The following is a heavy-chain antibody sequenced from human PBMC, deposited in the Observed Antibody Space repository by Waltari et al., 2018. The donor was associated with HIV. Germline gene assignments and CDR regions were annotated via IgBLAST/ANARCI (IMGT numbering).Heavy chain of an antibody. J-gene: IGHJ6*02. V-gene: IGHV3-23*01. CDR1: GFTFSSYA. CDR3: ALRYCSGGSCYRSHYYYYYGMDV. D-gene: IGHD2-15*01. Sequence: EVQLLESGGGLVQPGGSLRLSCAASGFTFSSYAMSWVRQAPGKGLEWVSAISGSGGSTYYADSVKGRFTISRDNSKNTLYLQMNSLRAEDTAVYYCALRYCSGGSCYRSHYYYYYGMDVWGQGTTVTVSS. CDR2: ISGSGGST.